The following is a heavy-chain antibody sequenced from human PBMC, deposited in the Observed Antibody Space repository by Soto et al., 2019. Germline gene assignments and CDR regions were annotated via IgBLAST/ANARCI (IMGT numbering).Heavy chain of an antibody. V-gene: IGHV4-31*03. D-gene: IGHD5-12*01. Sequence: SETLSLTCTVSGGSISSGGYYWSWIRQHPGKGLEWIGYIYYSGSTYYNPSLKSRVTISVDTSKNQFSLKLSSVTAADTAVYYCARERVATPHFDYWGQGTLVTAPQ. CDR3: ARERVATPHFDY. J-gene: IGHJ4*02. CDR2: IYYSGST. CDR1: GGSISSGGYY.